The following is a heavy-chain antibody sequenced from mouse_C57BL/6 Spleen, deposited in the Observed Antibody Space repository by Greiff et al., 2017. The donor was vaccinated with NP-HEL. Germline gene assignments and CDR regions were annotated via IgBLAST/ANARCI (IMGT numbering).Heavy chain of an antibody. D-gene: IGHD2-5*01. V-gene: IGHV1-62-2*01. CDR3: ARHEGHSNYYYAMDY. J-gene: IGHJ4*01. CDR1: GYTFTEYT. Sequence: VQLQESGAELVKPGASVKLSCKASGYTFTEYTIHWVKQRSGQGLEWIGWFYPGSGSTKYNEKFKDKATLTADKSSSTVYVELSRLTSEDSAVYFCARHEGHSNYYYAMDYWGQGTSVTVSS. CDR2: FYPGSGST.